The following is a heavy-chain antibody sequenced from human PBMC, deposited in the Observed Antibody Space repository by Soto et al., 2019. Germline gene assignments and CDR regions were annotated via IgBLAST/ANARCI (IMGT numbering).Heavy chain of an antibody. CDR2: IIPIFGTA. CDR1: GGTFSSYA. V-gene: IGHV1-69*13. Sequence: SVKVSCKASGGTFSSYAISWVRQAPGQGLEWMGGIIPIFGTANYAQKFQGRVTITADESTSTAYMELSSLRSEDTAVYYCAATYYDSSGYYYYFDYWGQGTLVTVSS. CDR3: AATYYDSSGYYYYFDY. J-gene: IGHJ4*02. D-gene: IGHD3-22*01.